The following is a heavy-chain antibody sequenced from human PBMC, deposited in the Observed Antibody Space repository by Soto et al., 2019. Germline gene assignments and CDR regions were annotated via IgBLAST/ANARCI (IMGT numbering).Heavy chain of an antibody. CDR2: ISYDGSNK. CDR1: GFTFSNNA. V-gene: IGHV3-30-3*01. J-gene: IGHJ6*02. Sequence: QVQLVESGGGVVQPGRSLRLSCAASGFTFSNNAMDWVRQAPGKGLEWVAVISYDGSNKYIAESVKGRFTISRDNSKNPLFLQMNSLRAEDTAVCYWARGTIPSAFSAMDVWGQGTTVTVSS. D-gene: IGHD2-2*01. CDR3: ARGTIPSAFSAMDV.